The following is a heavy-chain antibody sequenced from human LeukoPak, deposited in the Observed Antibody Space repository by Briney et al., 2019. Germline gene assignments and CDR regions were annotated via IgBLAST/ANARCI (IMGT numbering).Heavy chain of an antibody. CDR3: ARDLSIVPDTYYYGSGNGY. Sequence: GGSLRLSCAASGFTFSSYSMNWVRQAPGKGLEWVSYISSSSSTIYYADSVKGRFTISRDNAKNSLYLQMNSLRSEDTAVYYCARDLSIVPDTYYYGSGNGYWGQGTLVTVSS. D-gene: IGHD3-10*01. V-gene: IGHV3-48*01. CDR1: GFTFSSYS. J-gene: IGHJ4*02. CDR2: ISSSSSTI.